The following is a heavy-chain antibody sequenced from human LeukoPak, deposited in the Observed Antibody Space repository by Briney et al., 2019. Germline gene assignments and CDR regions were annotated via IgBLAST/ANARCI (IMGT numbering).Heavy chain of an antibody. CDR1: GCTFTTYY. V-gene: IGHV1-2*02. D-gene: IGHD5-24*01. CDR3: ARGRNIEMTTMSGGSDY. J-gene: IGHJ4*02. Sequence: ASVKVSCKASGCTFTTYYMHWVRQAPGQGLEWMGWLNPNSGDTNYAQKFQGRVSMTRDTSISTAYMDLSDLRSDDTAVYYCARGRNIEMTTMSGGSDYWGQGTLVTVSS. CDR2: LNPNSGDT.